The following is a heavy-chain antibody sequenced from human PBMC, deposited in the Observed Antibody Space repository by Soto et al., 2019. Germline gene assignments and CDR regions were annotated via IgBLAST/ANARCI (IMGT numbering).Heavy chain of an antibody. Sequence: GGSLRLSCAASGFTFKESAMNWVRQAPGKGLEWVASISDTGASTWYAESVRGRLSISRDNSKNTLYLQMNSLRGEDTAVYYCAKGGPGGGRHFYYAMDVWGQGTTVTVSS. CDR3: AKGGPGGGRHFYYAMDV. D-gene: IGHD1-26*01. V-gene: IGHV3-23*01. CDR1: GFTFKESA. J-gene: IGHJ6*02. CDR2: ISDTGAST.